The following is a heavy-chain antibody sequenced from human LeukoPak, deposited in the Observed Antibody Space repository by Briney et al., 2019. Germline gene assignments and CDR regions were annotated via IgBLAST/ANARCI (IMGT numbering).Heavy chain of an antibody. Sequence: GGSLRLSCAASGFTVSSNYMSWVRQAPGKGLEWVSVIYSGGSTYYADSVKGRFTISSDNSNNTLYLQMNSLRAEDTAVYYCARELGKVPDYWGQATLVTVSS. CDR1: GFTVSSNY. V-gene: IGHV3-66*01. CDR2: IYSGGST. D-gene: IGHD3-3*02. J-gene: IGHJ4*02. CDR3: ARELGKVPDY.